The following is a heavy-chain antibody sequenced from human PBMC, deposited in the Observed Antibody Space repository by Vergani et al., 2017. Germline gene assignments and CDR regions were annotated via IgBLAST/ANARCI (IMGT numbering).Heavy chain of an antibody. D-gene: IGHD6-13*01. Sequence: QVQLVESGGGVVQPGRSLRLSCAASGFTFSSYAMHWLRQAPGKGLEWVAVISYDGSNKYYADSVKGRFTISRDNSKNTLYLQMNSLRAEDTAVYYCARERSSSYYYYYYYMDVWGKGTTVTVSS. J-gene: IGHJ6*03. CDR1: GFTFSSYA. CDR2: ISYDGSNK. V-gene: IGHV3-30*04. CDR3: ARERSSSYYYYYYYMDV.